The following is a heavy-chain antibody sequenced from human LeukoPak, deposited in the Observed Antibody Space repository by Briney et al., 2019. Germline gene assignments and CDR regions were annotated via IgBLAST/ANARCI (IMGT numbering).Heavy chain of an antibody. CDR3: AKDRRDAFLGDAFDI. Sequence: GGSLRLSCAASGFTFSSYAMNWVRQAPGKGLEWVSVISGRGVNTYYADSVKGRFTISRDDSKNTLYLHMNSLRAEDTAVYFCAKDRRDAFLGDAFDIWGQGTMVSVSS. V-gene: IGHV3-23*01. D-gene: IGHD5-24*01. J-gene: IGHJ3*02. CDR1: GFTFSSYA. CDR2: ISGRGVNT.